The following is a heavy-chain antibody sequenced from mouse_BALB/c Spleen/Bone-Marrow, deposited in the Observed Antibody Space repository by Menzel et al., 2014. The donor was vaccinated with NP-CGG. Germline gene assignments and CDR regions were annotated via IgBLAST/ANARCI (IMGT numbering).Heavy chain of an antibody. CDR1: GYTFTSYW. J-gene: IGHJ2*01. Sequence: VHLVESGAELVKPGASVELSCKASGYTFTSYWMHWVKQRPGQGLEWIGEIDPSDSYTNYNQKFKGKATLTVDKSSSTAYMQLSSLTSEDSAVYYCAPRLDYWGQGTTLTVSS. CDR3: APRLDY. CDR2: IDPSDSYT. V-gene: IGHV1-69*02.